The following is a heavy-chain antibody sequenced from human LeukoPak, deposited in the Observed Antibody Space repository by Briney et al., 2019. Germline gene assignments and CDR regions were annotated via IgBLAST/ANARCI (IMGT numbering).Heavy chain of an antibody. CDR2: ISGSGGST. Sequence: PGGSLRLSCAASGFTFSSYAVSWVRQAPGKGLEWVSAISGSGGSTYYADSVKGRFTISRDNSKNTLYLQMNSLRAEDTAVYYCAKKILDFWSGMDVWGKGTTVTVSS. CDR3: AKKILDFWSGMDV. V-gene: IGHV3-23*01. D-gene: IGHD3-3*01. CDR1: GFTFSSYA. J-gene: IGHJ6*04.